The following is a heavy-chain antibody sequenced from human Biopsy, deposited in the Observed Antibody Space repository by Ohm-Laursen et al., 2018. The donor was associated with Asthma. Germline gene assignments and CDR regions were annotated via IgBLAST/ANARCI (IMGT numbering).Heavy chain of an antibody. CDR1: GGTFSNFA. J-gene: IGHJ4*02. D-gene: IGHD6-19*01. Sequence: SVKVSCKSPGGTFSNFAISWVRQAPGQGLEWLGGIMTVFGTTNYAQKFQGRVTITADESTSTAYMEVTSLRSEDTAIYYCARCQVGYSSGWSLLLKKIYYSGMDVWGQGTLVTVSS. CDR3: ARCQVGYSSGWSLLLKKIYYSGMDV. V-gene: IGHV1-69*13. CDR2: IMTVFGTT.